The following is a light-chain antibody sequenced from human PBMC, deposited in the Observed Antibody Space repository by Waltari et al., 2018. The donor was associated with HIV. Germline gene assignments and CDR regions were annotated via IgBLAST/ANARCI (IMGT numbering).Light chain of an antibody. CDR1: QSVSSN. CDR3: QQYNNWPRT. J-gene: IGKJ2*01. CDR2: GAF. V-gene: IGKV3-15*01. Sequence: EIVMTQSPATLSVSPGERATLSCRASQSVSSNLAWYQQTPGQAPRLLISGAFTRATGIPARFSGSGSGTEFTLTISSLRSEDFVVYYCQQYNNWPRTFGQGTKLQIK.